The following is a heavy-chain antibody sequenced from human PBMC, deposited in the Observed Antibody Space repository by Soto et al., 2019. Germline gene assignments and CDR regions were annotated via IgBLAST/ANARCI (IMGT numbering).Heavy chain of an antibody. CDR3: ARGNYGPLDY. V-gene: IGHV1-2*02. Sequence: ASVKVSCKPSGYPFTDLYIHWVRQAPGLGLEWMGWIDPRSGASRKTQGFQGRFTMTRDTSTNTVYMELSSLRSDDTAVYFCARGNYGPLDYWGQGTLVTVSS. CDR2: IDPRSGAS. CDR1: GYPFTDLY. D-gene: IGHD3-10*01. J-gene: IGHJ4*02.